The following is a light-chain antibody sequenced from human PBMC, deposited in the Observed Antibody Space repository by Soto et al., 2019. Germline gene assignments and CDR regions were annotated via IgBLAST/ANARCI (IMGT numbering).Light chain of an antibody. V-gene: IGLV2-11*01. CDR1: SSDVGGHNF. Sequence: QSALTQPASVSGSPGQSITISCTGTSSDVGGHNFVSWYQHHPGKAPKLMIYDVTKRPSGVPDRFSGSKSGYTASLTISGLQAADEADYYCYSYAGSYTVVFGGGTKLTVL. CDR2: DVT. J-gene: IGLJ2*01. CDR3: YSYAGSYTVV.